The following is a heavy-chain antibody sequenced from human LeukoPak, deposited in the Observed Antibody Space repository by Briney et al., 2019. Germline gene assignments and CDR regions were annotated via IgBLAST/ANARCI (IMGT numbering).Heavy chain of an antibody. Sequence: SETLSLTCTVSGGSISSSSYYWSWIRQPAGKGLEWIGRLYTSGSTNYNPSLKSRVTMSVDTSKNQFSLKLTSMTAADTAVYYCARGGSSGYYYGWGQGTLVTVSS. CDR1: GGSISSSSYY. J-gene: IGHJ4*02. CDR2: LYTSGST. D-gene: IGHD3-22*01. V-gene: IGHV4-61*02. CDR3: ARGGSSGYYYG.